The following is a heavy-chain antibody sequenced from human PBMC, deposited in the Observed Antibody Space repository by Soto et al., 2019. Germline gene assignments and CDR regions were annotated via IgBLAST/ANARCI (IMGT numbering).Heavy chain of an antibody. CDR3: ARGRPRGALYYYYGMDV. D-gene: IGHD1-26*01. Sequence: QVQLVQSGAEVKKPGASVKVSCKASGYTFTSYDINWVRQATGQGLEWMGWMNPNSGNTGYAQKFQDRVTMTRNTSISTAYMELSSLRSEDTAVYYCARGRPRGALYYYYGMDVWGQGTTVTVSS. CDR1: GYTFTSYD. J-gene: IGHJ6*02. CDR2: MNPNSGNT. V-gene: IGHV1-8*01.